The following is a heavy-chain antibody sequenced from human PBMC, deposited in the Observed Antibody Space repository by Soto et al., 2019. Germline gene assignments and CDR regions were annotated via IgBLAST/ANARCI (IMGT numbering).Heavy chain of an antibody. D-gene: IGHD2-2*01. J-gene: IGHJ3*02. CDR3: ARGRSRADIVVVPAAIDAFDI. CDR1: GGSFSGYY. V-gene: IGHV4-34*01. Sequence: QVQLQQWGAGLLKPSETLSLTCAVYGGSFSGYYWSWIRQPPGKGLEWIGEINHSGSTNYNPSLKRRVTISVDTAQNQFSLELRSVTAADTAVYYCARGRSRADIVVVPAAIDAFDIWGQGTMVTVSS. CDR2: INHSGST.